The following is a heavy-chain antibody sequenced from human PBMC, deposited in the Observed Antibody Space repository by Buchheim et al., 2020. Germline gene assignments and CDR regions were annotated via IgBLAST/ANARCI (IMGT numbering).Heavy chain of an antibody. CDR2: INPSGGST. Sequence: QVQLVQSGADVKRPGASVKVPCKASGYTFTSYYMHWVRQAPGQGLEWMGIINPSGGSTSYAQKFQGRVTMTRDTSTSTVYMELSSLRSEDTAVYYCARGQYCSSTSCSLTWDIVLMVYATIDYWGQGTL. CDR1: GYTFTSYY. J-gene: IGHJ4*02. CDR3: ARGQYCSSTSCSLTWDIVLMVYATIDY. V-gene: IGHV1-46*01. D-gene: IGHD2-8*01.